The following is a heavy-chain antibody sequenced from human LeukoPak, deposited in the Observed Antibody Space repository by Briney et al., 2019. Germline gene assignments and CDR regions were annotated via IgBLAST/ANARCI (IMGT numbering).Heavy chain of an antibody. V-gene: IGHV4-59*01. CDR1: GGSISSYY. CDR3: ARIRDGYRLTQLSFYY. J-gene: IGHJ4*02. CDR2: IYYSGST. D-gene: IGHD5-24*01. Sequence: SETLSLTCTVSGGSISSYYWSWIRQPPGKGLEWIGYIYYSGSTNYNPSLKSRVTISVDTSKNQFPLRLSSVTAADTAVYYCARIRDGYRLTQLSFYYWGQGTLVTVSS.